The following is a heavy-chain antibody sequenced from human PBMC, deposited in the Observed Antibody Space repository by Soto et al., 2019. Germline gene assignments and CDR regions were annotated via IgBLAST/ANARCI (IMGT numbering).Heavy chain of an antibody. V-gene: IGHV3-30-3*01. CDR1: GFTFSNNA. Sequence: QVQLVESGGGVVQPGRSLRLSCAASGFTFSNNAMDWVRQAPGKGLEWVAVISYDGSNKYIAESVKGRFTISRDNSKNTLFLQMNSLRAEDTAVYYCARGTPTSAFSVMDVWGQGTLVTVSS. J-gene: IGHJ6*02. CDR2: ISYDGSNK. D-gene: IGHD2-15*01. CDR3: ARGTPTSAFSVMDV.